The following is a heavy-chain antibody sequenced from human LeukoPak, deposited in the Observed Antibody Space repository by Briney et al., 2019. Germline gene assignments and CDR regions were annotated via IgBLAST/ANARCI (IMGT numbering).Heavy chain of an antibody. V-gene: IGHV3-23*01. CDR3: AKNGRGYSSDYFDY. CDR2: ISGSGGST. CDR1: GFTFSSYA. J-gene: IGHJ4*02. Sequence: PGGSLRLSCAASGFTFSSYAMSWVRQAPGKGLEWVSAISGSGGSTYYAASVKGRFTISRDNSKNTLYLQMNTLRAGDTAVYSCAKNGRGYSSDYFDYWGQGSLVTVSS. D-gene: IGHD5-18*01.